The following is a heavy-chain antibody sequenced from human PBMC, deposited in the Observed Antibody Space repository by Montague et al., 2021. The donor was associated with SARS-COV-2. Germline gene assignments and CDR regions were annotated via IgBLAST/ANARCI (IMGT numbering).Heavy chain of an antibody. D-gene: IGHD3-9*01. V-gene: IGHV4-59*08. CDR3: ARHVRHYDSLTGNLQGWFDP. CDR1: GASITNFF. CDR2: ISYIGDA. J-gene: IGHJ5*02. Sequence: SETLSLTCPVSGASITNFFWSWIRQPPGKRLEWIGHISYIGDANYNPSLKSRVTISADTSKNQFSLKLISVTAADTAVYYCARHVRHYDSLTGNLQGWFDPWGRGVLGTVSS.